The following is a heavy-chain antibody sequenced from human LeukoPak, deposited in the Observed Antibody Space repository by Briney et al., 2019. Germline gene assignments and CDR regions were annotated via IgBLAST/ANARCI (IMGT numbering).Heavy chain of an antibody. CDR2: IRGDGNYK. Sequence: GGSLRLSCSAAGFTFTNAWMSWVRQAPGKGLEWVATIRGDGNYKPYVDSVRGRFTISRDNAKSSVYLEMNTLRVEDTAVYCCADLGYTDWGQGTLVTVSS. CDR1: GFTFTNAW. D-gene: IGHD5-24*01. CDR3: ADLGYTD. J-gene: IGHJ4*02. V-gene: IGHV3-7*01.